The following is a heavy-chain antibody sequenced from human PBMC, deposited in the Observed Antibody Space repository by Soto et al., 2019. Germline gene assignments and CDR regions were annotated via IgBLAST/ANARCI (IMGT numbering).Heavy chain of an antibody. V-gene: IGHV4-30-4*01. CDR1: GVSIRSGDYY. D-gene: IGHD2-15*01. CDR3: ARAGGRVYYYGMDV. Sequence: SETLSVTCTVSGVSIRSGDYYWSWIRQPPGKGLEWIGYIYYSGSTYYNPSLKSRVTISVDTSKNQFSLKLSSVTAADTAVYYCARAGGRVYYYGMDVWSQGTTVTVSS. CDR2: IYYSGST. J-gene: IGHJ6*02.